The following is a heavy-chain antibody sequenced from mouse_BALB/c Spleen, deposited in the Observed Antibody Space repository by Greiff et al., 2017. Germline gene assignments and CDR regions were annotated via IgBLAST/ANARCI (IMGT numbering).Heavy chain of an antibody. CDR1: GFTFTDYY. CDR2: IRNKANGYTT. J-gene: IGHJ2*01. Sequence: EVMLMESGGGLVQPGGSLRLSCATSGFTFTDYYMSWVRQPPGKALEWLGFIRNKANGYTTEYSASVKGRFTISRDNSQSILYLQMNTLRAEDSATYYCARVLLLRTLDYWGQGTTLTVSS. D-gene: IGHD1-1*01. CDR3: ARVLLLRTLDY. V-gene: IGHV7-3*02.